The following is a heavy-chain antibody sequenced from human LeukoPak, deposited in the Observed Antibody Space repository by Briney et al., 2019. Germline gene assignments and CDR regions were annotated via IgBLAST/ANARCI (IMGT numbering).Heavy chain of an antibody. Sequence: TPSETLSLTCTVSGGSISSYYWSWIRQPAGKGLEWIGRIYTSGSTNYNPSLKSRVTMSVDTSKNQFSLKLSSVTAADTAVYYCARERIAVAGTPGRPTDIWGQGTMVTVSS. J-gene: IGHJ3*02. CDR3: ARERIAVAGTPGRPTDI. CDR1: GGSISSYY. V-gene: IGHV4-4*07. D-gene: IGHD6-19*01. CDR2: IYTSGST.